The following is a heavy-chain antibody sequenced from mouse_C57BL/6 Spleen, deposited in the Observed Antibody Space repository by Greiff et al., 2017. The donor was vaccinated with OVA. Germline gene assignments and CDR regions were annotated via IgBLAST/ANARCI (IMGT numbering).Heavy chain of an antibody. CDR3: ARWDGSTSFDY. CDR2: IDPSDSYT. D-gene: IGHD1-1*01. V-gene: IGHV1-69*01. J-gene: IGHJ2*01. CDR1: GYTFTSYW. Sequence: QVQLKQPGAELVMPGASVKLSCKASGYTFTSYWMHWVKQRPGQGLEWIGEIDPSDSYTNYNQKFKGKSTLTVDKSSSTAYMQLSSLTSEDSAVYYCARWDGSTSFDYWGQGTTLTVSS.